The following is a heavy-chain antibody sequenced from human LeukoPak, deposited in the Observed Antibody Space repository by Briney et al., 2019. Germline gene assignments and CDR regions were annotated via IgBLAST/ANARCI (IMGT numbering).Heavy chain of an antibody. V-gene: IGHV3-53*05. D-gene: IGHD6-19*01. CDR3: ARGVRIAVAGYIDY. J-gene: IGHJ4*02. Sequence: PGGSLRLSCAASGFTVSSNDMSWVRQAPGKGLECISVIYSGGSTDYADSVKGRFTISRDNSKNTLYLQMNSLRAEDTAVYYCARGVRIAVAGYIDYWGQGTLVTVSS. CDR2: IYSGGST. CDR1: GFTVSSND.